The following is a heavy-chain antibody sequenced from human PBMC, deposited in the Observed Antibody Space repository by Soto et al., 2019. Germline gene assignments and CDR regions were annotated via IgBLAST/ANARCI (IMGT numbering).Heavy chain of an antibody. CDR1: GFTFSSYE. V-gene: IGHV3-48*03. CDR3: ARDYRDSSGYYYDDQGGMDV. J-gene: IGHJ6*02. D-gene: IGHD3-22*01. CDR2: ISSSGSTI. Sequence: GGSLRLSCAASGFTFSSYEMNWVRQAPGKGLEWVSYISSSGSTIYYADSVKGRFTISRDNAKNSLYLQMNSLRAEDTAVYYCARDYRDSSGYYYDDQGGMDVWGRGTTVTVSS.